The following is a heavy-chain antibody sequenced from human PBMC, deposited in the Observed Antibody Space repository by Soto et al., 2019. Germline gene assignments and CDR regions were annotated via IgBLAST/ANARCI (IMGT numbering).Heavy chain of an antibody. D-gene: IGHD1-26*01. Sequence: PGGSLRLSCAASGFTFSSYAMSWVRQAPGKGLEWVSAISGSGGSTYYADSVKGRFTISRDNSKNTLYLQMNSLRAEDTAVYYCAKEAHSGSRGQYYFDYWGQGTLVTVSS. CDR2: ISGSGGST. V-gene: IGHV3-23*01. CDR1: GFTFSSYA. CDR3: AKEAHSGSRGQYYFDY. J-gene: IGHJ4*02.